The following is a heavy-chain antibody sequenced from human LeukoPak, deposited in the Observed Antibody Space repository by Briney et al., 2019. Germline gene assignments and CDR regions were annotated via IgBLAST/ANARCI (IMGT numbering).Heavy chain of an antibody. CDR1: GFTYSNYW. CDR3: ARTLRQQLEIFDY. V-gene: IGHV3-7*01. D-gene: IGHD6-13*01. J-gene: IGHJ4*02. Sequence: GGSLRLSCEGSGFTYSNYWMSWVRQAPGKGLEWVANIKTDGSEKYYVDSVKGRFTISRDNAKNSLYLQMNSLRAEDTAVYYCARTLRQQLEIFDYWGQGTLVTVSS. CDR2: IKTDGSEK.